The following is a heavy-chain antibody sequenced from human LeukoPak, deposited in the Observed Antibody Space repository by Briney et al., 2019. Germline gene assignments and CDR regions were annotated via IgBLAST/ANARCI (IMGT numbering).Heavy chain of an antibody. J-gene: IGHJ4*02. CDR2: IKQDGSEK. V-gene: IGHV3-7*01. CDR3: ARTGGPRPFDY. D-gene: IGHD3-16*01. Sequence: PGGSLRLSCAASGFTSSSYWMSWVRQAPGKGLEWVANIKQDGSEKYYVDSVKGRFTISRDNAKNSLYLQMNSLRAEDTAVYYCARTGGPRPFDYWGQGTLVTVSS. CDR1: GFTSSSYW.